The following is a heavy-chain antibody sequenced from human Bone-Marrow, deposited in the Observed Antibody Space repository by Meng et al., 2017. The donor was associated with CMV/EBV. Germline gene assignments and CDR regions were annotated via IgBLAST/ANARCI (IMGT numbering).Heavy chain of an antibody. CDR1: GYTFTGYY. CDR2: INPNSGNT. Sequence: ASVKVSCKASGYTFTGYYMHWVRQAPGQGLEWMGWINPNSGNTGYAQKFQGRVTITRNTSISTAYMELSSLRSEDTAVYYCARGYSSSWPYQTYYYYGMDGWGQGTTVTVSS. D-gene: IGHD6-13*01. CDR3: ARGYSSSWPYQTYYYYGMDG. J-gene: IGHJ6*02. V-gene: IGHV1-8*03.